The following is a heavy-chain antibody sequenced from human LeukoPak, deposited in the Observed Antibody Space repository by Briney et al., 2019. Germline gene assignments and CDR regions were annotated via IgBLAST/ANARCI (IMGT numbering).Heavy chain of an antibody. CDR2: ISTSGTT. CDR3: ARDTGSGWFDY. D-gene: IGHD6-19*01. CDR1: GGSVSGGSYY. Sequence: PSETLSLTCTVSGGSVSGGSYYWSWIRQPAGKGLEWIGRISTSGTTNYNPSLKSRITISIGTSKNQFSLNLSSVTAADTAVYYCARDTGSGWFDYWGQGTLVTVSS. V-gene: IGHV4-61*02. J-gene: IGHJ4*02.